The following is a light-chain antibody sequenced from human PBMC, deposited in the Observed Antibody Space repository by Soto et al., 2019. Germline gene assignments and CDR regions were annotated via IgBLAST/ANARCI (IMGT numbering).Light chain of an antibody. Sequence: QSVLTQPPSASGTPGQSVFISCSGSSSSIGLNTVNWYQQFPGTAPKLLIHSTGHRPSGVPDRFSGSKSGTSASLAISGLQSEDEADYFCSAWDDSLNGWVFGGGTKLT. CDR1: SSSIGLNT. CDR2: STG. V-gene: IGLV1-44*01. CDR3: SAWDDSLNGWV. J-gene: IGLJ3*02.